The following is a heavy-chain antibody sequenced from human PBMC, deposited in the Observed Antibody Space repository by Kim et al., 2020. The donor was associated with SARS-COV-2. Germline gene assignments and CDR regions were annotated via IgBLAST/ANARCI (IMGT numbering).Heavy chain of an antibody. CDR3: ARDLGQWLGGV. CDR1: GFTFSDHY. D-gene: IGHD6-19*01. V-gene: IGHV3-72*01. Sequence: GGSLRLSCAASGFTFSDHYMDWVRQAPGKGLEWVGRTRNKANSYTTEYAASVKGRFTISRDDSKNSLYLQMNSLKTEDSAVYYCARDLGQWLGGVWGQGTTVTVSS. CDR2: TRNKANSYTT. J-gene: IGHJ6*02.